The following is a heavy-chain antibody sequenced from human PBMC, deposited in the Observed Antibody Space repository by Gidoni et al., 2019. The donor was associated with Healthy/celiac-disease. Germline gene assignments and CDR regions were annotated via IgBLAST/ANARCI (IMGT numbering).Heavy chain of an antibody. CDR3: ARDRDRRWLQLYY. CDR1: GFPFSSYS. V-gene: IGHV3-48*01. J-gene: IGHJ4*02. D-gene: IGHD5-12*01. Sequence: EVQLVESGGGLVQPGGSLRLSCAASGFPFSSYSMNWVRQAPGKGLEWVSYISSSSSTIYYADSVKGRFTISRDNAKNSLYLQMNSLRAEDTAVYYCARDRDRRWLQLYYWGQGTLVTVSS. CDR2: ISSSSSTI.